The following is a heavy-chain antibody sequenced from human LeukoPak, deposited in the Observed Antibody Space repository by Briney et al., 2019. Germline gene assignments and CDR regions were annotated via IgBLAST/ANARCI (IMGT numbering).Heavy chain of an antibody. Sequence: ASVTVSCKASGYTFTGYYMHWVRQAPGQGLEWMGWINPTSGGTNYAQKFQGSVTMTRDTSISTIYMELSRLKSDDTAVYFCARSGGYSGYDVLNYWGQGTLVTVSS. CDR1: GYTFTGYY. J-gene: IGHJ4*02. CDR3: ARSGGYSGYDVLNY. CDR2: INPTSGGT. V-gene: IGHV1-2*02. D-gene: IGHD5-12*01.